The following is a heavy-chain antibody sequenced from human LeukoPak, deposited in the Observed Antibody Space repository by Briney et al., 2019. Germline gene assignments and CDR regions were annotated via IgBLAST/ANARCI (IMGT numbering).Heavy chain of an antibody. CDR3: AKSRVELLGTGGFDT. CDR1: GIKLSNYG. CDR2: IREAGGGT. Sequence: GGSLRLSCVVSGIKLSNYGMSWVRQAPGKGLEWVSGIREAGGGTKYADSVKGRFTISRDDSKNTVYLQMHSLRAEDTAVYYCAKSRVELLGTGGFDTWGRGTPVAVSS. D-gene: IGHD2-8*02. J-gene: IGHJ3*02. V-gene: IGHV3-23*01.